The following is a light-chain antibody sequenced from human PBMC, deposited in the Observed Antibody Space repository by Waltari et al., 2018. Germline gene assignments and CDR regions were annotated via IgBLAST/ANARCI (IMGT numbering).Light chain of an antibody. J-gene: IGLJ2*01. CDR2: DVS. Sequence: QSALTQPASVSGSPGQSVTIFCAGPSNDVGGYNSDSWYQEHPGQAPRVIIYDVSDRPSGVSDRFSGSKSGNTASLTISGLQAEDEADYYCSSQSSNDVVLFGGGTKLTVL. CDR1: SNDVGGYNS. V-gene: IGLV2-14*01. CDR3: SSQSSNDVVL.